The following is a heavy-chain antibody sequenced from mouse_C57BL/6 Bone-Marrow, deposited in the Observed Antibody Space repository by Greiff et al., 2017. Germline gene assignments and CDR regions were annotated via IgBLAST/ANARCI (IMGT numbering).Heavy chain of an antibody. CDR1: GFTFSDYG. D-gene: IGHD1-1*01. J-gene: IGHJ3*01. CDR2: ISSGSSTI. CDR3: ARPHYYGSSYPFAY. V-gene: IGHV5-17*01. Sequence: EVQVVESGGGLVKPGGSLKLSCAASGFTFSDYGMHWVRQAPEKGLEWVAYISSGSSTIYYADTVKGRFTISRDNAKNTLFLQMTSLRSEDTAMYYCARPHYYGSSYPFAYWGQGTLVTVSA.